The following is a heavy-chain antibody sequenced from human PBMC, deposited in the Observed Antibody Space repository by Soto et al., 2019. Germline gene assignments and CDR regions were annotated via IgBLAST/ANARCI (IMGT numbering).Heavy chain of an antibody. V-gene: IGHV2-5*02. D-gene: IGHD3-3*01. CDR2: NYWDDDK. CDR3: AHQTYYDFWSGYYTFDY. Sequence: QITLKESGPTLVKPTQTLTLTCTFSGFSLSTSGVGVGWIRQPPGEALEWLALNYWDDDKRYSPSLKSRLTITKDTSKNQVVLTMTNMDPVDTATYYCAHQTYYDFWSGYYTFDYWGQGTLVTVSS. J-gene: IGHJ4*02. CDR1: GFSLSTSGVG.